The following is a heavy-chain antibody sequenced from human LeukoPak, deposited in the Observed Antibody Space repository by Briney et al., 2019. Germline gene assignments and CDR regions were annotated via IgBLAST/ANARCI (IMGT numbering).Heavy chain of an antibody. J-gene: IGHJ3*02. V-gene: IGHV1-69*01. D-gene: IGHD2-2*01. CDR3: ARSGVPAAMRGSAFDI. CDR2: IIPIFGTA. CDR1: GGTFSSYA. Sequence: ASVKVSCKASGGTFSSYAISWVRQAPGQGLEWMGGIIPIFGTANYAQKFQGRVTITADESTSTAHMELSSLRSEDTAVYYCARSGVPAAMRGSAFDIWGQGTMVTVSS.